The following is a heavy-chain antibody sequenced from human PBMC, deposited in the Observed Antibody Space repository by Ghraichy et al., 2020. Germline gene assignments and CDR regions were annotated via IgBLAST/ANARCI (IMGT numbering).Heavy chain of an antibody. CDR1: GGSISSSSYY. V-gene: IGHV4-39*01. Sequence: SETLSLTCTVSGGSISSSSYYWGWIRQPPGKGLEWIGSIYYSGSTYYNPSLKSRVTISVDTSKNQFSLKLSSVTAADTAVYYCARHVKEIVATGGQYYFDYLGQGTLVTVSS. CDR2: IYYSGST. J-gene: IGHJ4*02. CDR3: ARHVKEIVATGGQYYFDY. D-gene: IGHD5-12*01.